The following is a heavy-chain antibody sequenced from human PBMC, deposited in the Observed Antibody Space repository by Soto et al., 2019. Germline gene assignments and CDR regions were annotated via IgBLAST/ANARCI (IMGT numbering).Heavy chain of an antibody. D-gene: IGHD2-15*01. CDR1: GGSISSYY. V-gene: IGHV4-59*12. CDR3: ARDRAYCSGGSCPYYYYYGMDV. Sequence: SETLSLTCTVSGGSISSYYWSWIRQPPGKGLEWIGYIYYSGSTYYNPSLKSRVTISVDTSKNQFSLKLSSVTAADTAVYYCARDRAYCSGGSCPYYYYYGMDVWGQGTTVTVSS. CDR2: IYYSGST. J-gene: IGHJ6*02.